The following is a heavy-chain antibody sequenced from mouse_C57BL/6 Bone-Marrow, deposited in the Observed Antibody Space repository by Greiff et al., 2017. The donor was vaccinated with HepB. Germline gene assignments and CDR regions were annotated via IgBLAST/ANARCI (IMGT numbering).Heavy chain of an antibody. J-gene: IGHJ4*01. Sequence: QVQLQQSGPGLVQPSQSLSITCTVSGFSLTSYGVHWVRQSPGKGLEWLGVIWRGGSTDYNAAFMSRLSITKDNSKSQVFFKMNSLQADDTAIYYCAKGRLRRSGRRHYYAMDYWGQGTSVTVSS. V-gene: IGHV2-5*01. CDR1: GFSLTSYG. D-gene: IGHD2-2*01. CDR2: IWRGGST. CDR3: AKGRLRRSGRRHYYAMDY.